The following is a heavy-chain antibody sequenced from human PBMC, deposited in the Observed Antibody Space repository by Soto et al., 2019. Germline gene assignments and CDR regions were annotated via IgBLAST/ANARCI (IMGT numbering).Heavy chain of an antibody. CDR1: GFTFSSYA. J-gene: IGHJ5*02. CDR3: AKEYDSSGVYNWFDP. Sequence: EVQLLESGGGLVQPGGSLRLSCAASGFTFSSYAMSWVRQAPGKGLEWVSAISGSGGSTYYADSVKGRFTISRDNSKNTLYLQMNSLRAEDTAVYYCAKEYDSSGVYNWFDPWAREPWSPSPQ. D-gene: IGHD3-22*01. CDR2: ISGSGGST. V-gene: IGHV3-23*01.